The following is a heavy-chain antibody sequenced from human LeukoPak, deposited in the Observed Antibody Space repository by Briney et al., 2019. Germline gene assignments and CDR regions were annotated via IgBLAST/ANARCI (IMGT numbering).Heavy chain of an antibody. D-gene: IGHD5-18*01. V-gene: IGHV3-30*18. J-gene: IGHJ4*02. Sequence: GRSLRLSCAASGFTFSSYGMHWVRQAPGKGLEWVAVISYDGSNKYYADSVKGRFTISRDNSKNTLYLQMNSLRAEDTAVYYCAKEKPAGDTAMALWGQGTLVTVSS. CDR2: ISYDGSNK. CDR1: GFTFSSYG. CDR3: AKEKPAGDTAMAL.